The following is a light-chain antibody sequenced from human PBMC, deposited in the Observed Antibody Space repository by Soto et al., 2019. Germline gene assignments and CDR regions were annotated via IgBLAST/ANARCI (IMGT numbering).Light chain of an antibody. Sequence: AIQLTQSPSSLSASVGDSVTITCRASQGSSSALAWSQQTPGRAPKLLIYDATTLASGVPSRFSGSRAGTDFNLXXXXXXXXDFATYYCQXXXXXXFTFGP. V-gene: IGKV1-13*02. J-gene: IGKJ3*01. CDR1: QGSSSA. CDR3: QXXXXXXFT. CDR2: DAT.